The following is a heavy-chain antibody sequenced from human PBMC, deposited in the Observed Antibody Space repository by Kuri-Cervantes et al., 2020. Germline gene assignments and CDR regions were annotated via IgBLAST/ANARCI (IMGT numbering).Heavy chain of an antibody. Sequence: GGSLKISCGASGFTFSNHWMHWVRQAPGRGLEWVAFISHDGIITYYADSVKGRFIFSRDNSKDTLYLQMSSLRAEDMAVYFCARDLGFLDAFDIWGQGTMVTVSS. CDR1: GFTFSNHW. J-gene: IGHJ3*02. V-gene: IGHV3-30-3*01. CDR2: ISHDGIIT. D-gene: IGHD2/OR15-2a*01. CDR3: ARDLGFLDAFDI.